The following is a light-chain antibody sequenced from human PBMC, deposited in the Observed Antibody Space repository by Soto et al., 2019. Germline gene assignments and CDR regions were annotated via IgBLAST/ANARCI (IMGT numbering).Light chain of an antibody. Sequence: LTQPPSVAGSPRQLVAIHFTGTSSDVGSFSRVSWYQQPPGTAPKLIIYEVSYRPSGVPDRFSGSKSGNTASLTISGLLAEDEADYYCSSYTTSNTYVFGTGTKVTVL. CDR3: SSYTTSNTYV. V-gene: IGLV2-18*02. J-gene: IGLJ1*01. CDR1: SSDVGSFSR. CDR2: EVS.